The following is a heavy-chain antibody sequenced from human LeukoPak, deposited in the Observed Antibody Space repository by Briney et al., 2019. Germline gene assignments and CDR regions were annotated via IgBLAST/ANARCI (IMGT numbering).Heavy chain of an antibody. CDR2: VSSSSNYI. J-gene: IGHJ4*02. Sequence: GGSLRLSCAASGFTFSTYSMNWVRQAPGKGLEWVASVSSSSNYIYYADSVKGRFTISRDSAKNSLFLQMNSLRAEDTAMYYCAREYGDYANYFDFWGQGTLVTVSS. CDR1: GFTFSTYS. V-gene: IGHV3-21*01. D-gene: IGHD4-17*01. CDR3: AREYGDYANYFDF.